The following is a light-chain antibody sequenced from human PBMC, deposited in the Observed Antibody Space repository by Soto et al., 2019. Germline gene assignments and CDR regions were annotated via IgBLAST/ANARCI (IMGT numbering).Light chain of an antibody. V-gene: IGLV2-14*01. CDR3: SSYTSRSTLDYV. CDR2: EVS. CDR1: SSDVGAYNH. J-gene: IGLJ1*01. Sequence: QSALTQPASVSGSPGQSITISCSGTSSDVGAYNHVSWYQQNPGKAPKLMIYEVSNRPSGVSNRFSGSKSGNTASLTISGLQAEDEANYYCSSYTSRSTLDYVFGSGTKVTVL.